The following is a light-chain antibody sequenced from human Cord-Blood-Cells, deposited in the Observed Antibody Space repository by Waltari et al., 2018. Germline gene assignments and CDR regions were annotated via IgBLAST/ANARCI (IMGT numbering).Light chain of an antibody. J-gene: IGKJ3*01. V-gene: IGKV1-39*01. CDR2: AAS. CDR1: QSISSY. Sequence: DIQMTQSPSSLSVSVGDRVTITCRASQSISSYLNWYQQKPGKAPKLLIYAASSLQSGVPSRFSGSGSVTDFTLTISSLQPEDFATYYCQQSYSTPFTFGPGTKVDIK. CDR3: QQSYSTPFT.